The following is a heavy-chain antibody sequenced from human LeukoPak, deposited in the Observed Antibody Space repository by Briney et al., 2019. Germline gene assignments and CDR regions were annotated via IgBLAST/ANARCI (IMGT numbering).Heavy chain of an antibody. CDR1: GFTFSSYA. Sequence: GGSLRLSCAASGFTFSSYAMGWVRQAPGKGREWVSAISGSGGSTYYADSVKGRFTISRDNSKNTLYLQMNSLRAEDTAVYYCAKRRGGATTEDFDYWGQGTLVTVSS. CDR3: AKRRGGATTEDFDY. CDR2: ISGSGGST. D-gene: IGHD1-26*01. J-gene: IGHJ4*02. V-gene: IGHV3-23*01.